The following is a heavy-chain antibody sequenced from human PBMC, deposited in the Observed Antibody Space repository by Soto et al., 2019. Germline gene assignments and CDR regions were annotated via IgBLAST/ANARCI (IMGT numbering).Heavy chain of an antibody. Sequence: SETLCLTCSVSGEPLDSDNYYRGWIRQPPRKGLEWIGSFYYSGSTYYNPSLKNRVTISVDTSKNQFSLKLSSVTAADTAVYYCARQGHSSGWYERQPYDYYYYGMDVWGQGTTVTVSS. J-gene: IGHJ6*02. V-gene: IGHV4-39*01. CDR3: ARQGHSSGWYERQPYDYYYYGMDV. D-gene: IGHD6-19*01. CDR2: FYYSGST. CDR1: GEPLDSDNYY.